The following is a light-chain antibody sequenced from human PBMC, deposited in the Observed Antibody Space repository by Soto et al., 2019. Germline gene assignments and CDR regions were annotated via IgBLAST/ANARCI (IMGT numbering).Light chain of an antibody. Sequence: EIVLTQSPVTLSLSPGERATLSCRASQRITNSFLAWFQQKPGLAPRLLIYGASTRASGIPERFSGSGSGTHFVLTISRLEPEDFAVYYCQQYGRSPFTFGQGTRLQIQ. J-gene: IGKJ2*01. CDR3: QQYGRSPFT. V-gene: IGKV3-20*01. CDR2: GAS. CDR1: QRITNSF.